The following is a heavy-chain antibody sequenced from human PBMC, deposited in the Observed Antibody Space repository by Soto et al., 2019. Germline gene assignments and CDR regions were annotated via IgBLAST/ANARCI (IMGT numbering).Heavy chain of an antibody. V-gene: IGHV4-34*01. CDR1: GGSFSGYY. J-gene: IGHJ5*02. Sequence: PSETLSLTCAVYGGSFSGYYWSWIRQPPGKGLEWIGEINHSGSTNYNPSLKSRVTISVDTSKNQFSLKLSSVTAADTAVYYCARGGTASRDIVVVVAASNWFDPWGQGTLVTVSS. CDR3: ARGGTASRDIVVVVAASNWFDP. CDR2: INHSGST. D-gene: IGHD2-15*01.